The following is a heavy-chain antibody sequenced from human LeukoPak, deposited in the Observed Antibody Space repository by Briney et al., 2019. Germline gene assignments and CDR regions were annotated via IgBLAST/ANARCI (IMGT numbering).Heavy chain of an antibody. CDR1: GGSISSYY. D-gene: IGHD3-3*01. CDR3: ARMTPPNDFWSGNQGWFDP. Sequence: SETLSLTCTVSGGSISSYYWSWIRQPPGKGLEWIGYIYYSGSTNYNPSLKSRATISVDTSKNHFSLRLSSVTAADTAVYYCARMTPPNDFWSGNQGWFDPWGQGTLVTVSS. J-gene: IGHJ5*02. CDR2: IYYSGST. V-gene: IGHV4-59*01.